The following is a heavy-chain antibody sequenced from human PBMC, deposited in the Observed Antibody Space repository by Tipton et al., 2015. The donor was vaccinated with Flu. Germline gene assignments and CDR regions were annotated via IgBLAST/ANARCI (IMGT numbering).Heavy chain of an antibody. V-gene: IGHV4-59*01. J-gene: IGHJ4*02. Sequence: TLSLTCTVSGGSISSYYWSWIRQPPGKGLEWIGYIYYSGSTNYNPSLKSRVTISVDTSKNQFSLKLSSVAAADTAVYYCARGDCSSTSWLDYWGQGTLVTVSS. CDR1: GGSISSYY. D-gene: IGHD2-2*01. CDR3: ARGDCSSTSWLDY. CDR2: IYYSGST.